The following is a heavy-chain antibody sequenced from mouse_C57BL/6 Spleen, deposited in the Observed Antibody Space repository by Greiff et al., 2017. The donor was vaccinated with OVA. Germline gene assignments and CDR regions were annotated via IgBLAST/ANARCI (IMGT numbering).Heavy chain of an antibody. Sequence: EVHLVESGGGLVQPKGSLKLSCAASGFSFNTYAMNWVRQAPGKGLEWVARIRSKSNNYATYYADSVKDRFTISRDDSESMLYLQMNNLKTEDTAMYYCVKGNGYYFDYWGQGTTLTVSS. V-gene: IGHV10-1*01. CDR2: IRSKSNNYAT. D-gene: IGHD2-1*01. CDR3: VKGNGYYFDY. J-gene: IGHJ2*01. CDR1: GFSFNTYA.